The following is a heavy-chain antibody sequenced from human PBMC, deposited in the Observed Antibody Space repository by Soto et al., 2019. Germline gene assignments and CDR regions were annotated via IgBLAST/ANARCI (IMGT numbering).Heavy chain of an antibody. CDR3: AKVSRKGSAIDFDY. CDR1: GYTFSNYD. CDR2: VNPNNGDT. Sequence: QVQLVQSGAELKKPGASVKVSCKASGYTFSNYDMNWVRQATGQGPEWIGWVNPNNGDTDYAQKFQGLVTLTTDISTTTAYMELTSLRSEDTAIYYCAKVSRKGSAIDFDYWGQGTLITVSS. D-gene: IGHD3-10*01. V-gene: IGHV1-8*01. J-gene: IGHJ4*02.